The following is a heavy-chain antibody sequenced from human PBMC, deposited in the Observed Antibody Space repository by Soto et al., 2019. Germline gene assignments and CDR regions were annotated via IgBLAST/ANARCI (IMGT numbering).Heavy chain of an antibody. CDR3: AKGQYSGYYSSGWFDP. CDR1: GFNFDKYA. D-gene: IGHD5-12*01. J-gene: IGHJ5*02. CDR2: ICWSSGSI. V-gene: IGHV3-9*01. Sequence: EVQLVESGGGLVQPGRSLRLSCAASGFNFDKYAMYWVRQPPGKGLEWVSGICWSSGSIGYADSVKGRFTISRDNAKNSLYLQMNSLRAEDTALYYCAKGQYSGYYSSGWFDPWGQGTLVTVSS.